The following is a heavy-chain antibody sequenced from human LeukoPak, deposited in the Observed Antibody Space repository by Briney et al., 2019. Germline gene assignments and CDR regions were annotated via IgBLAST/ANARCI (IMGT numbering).Heavy chain of an antibody. CDR3: ARSGILGYCSSTSCYDSDY. CDR1: GYSISSGYY. CDR2: IYHSGST. Sequence: SETLSLTCAASGYSISSGYYWGWIRQPPEKGLEWIGSIYHSGSTYYNPSLKSRVTISVDMSKNQFSLKLSSVTAADTAVYYCARSGILGYCSSTSCYDSDYWGQGTLVTVSS. V-gene: IGHV4-38-2*01. J-gene: IGHJ4*02. D-gene: IGHD2-2*01.